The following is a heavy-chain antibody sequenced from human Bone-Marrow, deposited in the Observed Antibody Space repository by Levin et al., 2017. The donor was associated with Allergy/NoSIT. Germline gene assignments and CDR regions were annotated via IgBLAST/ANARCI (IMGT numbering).Heavy chain of an antibody. CDR3: ARYYGRYFDWFDRSPDWYFDL. D-gene: IGHD3-9*01. J-gene: IGHJ2*01. CDR1: GFTFSSYS. CDR2: ISSSSSYI. Sequence: MPGGSLRLSCAASGFTFSSYSMNWVRQAPGKGLEWVSSISSSSSYIYYADSVKGRFTISRDNAKNSLYLQMNSLRAEDTAVYYCARYYGRYFDWFDRSPDWYFDLWGRGTLVTVSS. V-gene: IGHV3-21*01.